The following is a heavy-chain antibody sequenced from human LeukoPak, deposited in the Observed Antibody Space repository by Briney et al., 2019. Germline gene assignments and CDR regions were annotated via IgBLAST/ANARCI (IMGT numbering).Heavy chain of an antibody. J-gene: IGHJ4*02. V-gene: IGHV4-4*07. CDR3: ARDVVAAAGTWDY. D-gene: IGHD6-13*01. CDR2: IYSSGST. Sequence: SETLSLTCTVSGGSISYFYWSWIRQPAGKGLEWIGRIYSSGSTNYNPSLESRVTMSVDTSKNQLSLKLSSVTAADTAVYYCARDVVAAAGTWDYWGQGTLVTVSS. CDR1: GGSISYFY.